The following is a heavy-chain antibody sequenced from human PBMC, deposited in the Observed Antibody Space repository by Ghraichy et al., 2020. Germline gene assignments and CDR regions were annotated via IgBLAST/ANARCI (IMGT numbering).Heavy chain of an antibody. J-gene: IGHJ4*02. CDR3: ARGDIVVVPAAMFDY. CDR2: ISGSGGST. D-gene: IGHD2-2*01. Sequence: GGSLRLSCAASGFTFSSYAMSWVRQAPGKGLEWVSAISGSGGSTYYADSVKGRFTISRDNSKNTLYLQMNSLRAEDTAVYYCARGDIVVVPAAMFDYWGQGTLVTVSS. CDR1: GFTFSSYA. V-gene: IGHV3-23*01.